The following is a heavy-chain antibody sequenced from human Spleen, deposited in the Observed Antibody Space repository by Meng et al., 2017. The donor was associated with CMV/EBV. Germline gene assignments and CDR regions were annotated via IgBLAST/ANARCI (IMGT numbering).Heavy chain of an antibody. V-gene: IGHV3-74*01. J-gene: IGHJ3*02. D-gene: IGHD6-19*01. CDR1: GFTFSNYW. Sequence: GESLKISCAASGFTFSNYWMHWVRQAPGKGLVWVSRITGDGSRSTYADSVKGRFTISRDNAKNTLYLQMNSLRVEDTAIYYCVDIGQAGIWGQGTMVTVS. CDR3: VDIGQAGI. CDR2: ITGDGSRS.